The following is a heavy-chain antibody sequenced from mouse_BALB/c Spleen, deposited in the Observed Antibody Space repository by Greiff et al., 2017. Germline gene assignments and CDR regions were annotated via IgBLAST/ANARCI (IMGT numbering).Heavy chain of an antibody. V-gene: IGHV5-12-1*01. CDR1: GFAFSSYD. CDR2: ISSGGGST. D-gene: IGHD1-1*01. Sequence: EVKLVESGGGLVKPGGSLKLSCAASGFAFSSYDMSWVRQTPEKRLEWVAYISSGGGSTYYPDTVNGRFTISRDNAKNTLYLQMSSLKSEDTAMYYCARHYYGSSRPWFAYWGQGTLVTVSA. CDR3: ARHYYGSSRPWFAY. J-gene: IGHJ3*01.